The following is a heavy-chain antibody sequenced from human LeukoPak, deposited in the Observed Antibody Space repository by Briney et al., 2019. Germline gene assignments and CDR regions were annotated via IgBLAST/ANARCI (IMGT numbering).Heavy chain of an antibody. J-gene: IGHJ4*02. Sequence: ASVKVSCKASGYTFTSYAMHWVRQAPGQRLEWMGWISAGNGNTKYSQKFQGRVTITRDTSASTAYMELSSLRSEDTAVYYCAREDYYDSGSFNWGQGTLVAVSS. CDR1: GYTFTSYA. CDR2: ISAGNGNT. CDR3: AREDYYDSGSFN. V-gene: IGHV1-3*01. D-gene: IGHD3-10*01.